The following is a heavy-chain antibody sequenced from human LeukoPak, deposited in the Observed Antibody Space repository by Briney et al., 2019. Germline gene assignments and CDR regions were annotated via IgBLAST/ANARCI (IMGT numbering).Heavy chain of an antibody. V-gene: IGHV3-30*18. D-gene: IGHD4-17*01. Sequence: AGGSLRLSCAASGFTFSSYGMHWVRQAPGKGLEWVAVISYDGSNKYYADSVKGRFTISRDNSKNTLYLQMNSLRAEDTAVYYCAKPLPTVTTPDYWGQGTLVTVSS. CDR2: ISYDGSNK. J-gene: IGHJ4*02. CDR1: GFTFSSYG. CDR3: AKPLPTVTTPDY.